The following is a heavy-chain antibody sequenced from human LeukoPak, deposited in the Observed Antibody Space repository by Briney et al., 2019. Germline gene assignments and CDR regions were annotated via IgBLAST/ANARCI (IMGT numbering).Heavy chain of an antibody. J-gene: IGHJ4*02. CDR2: INPSGGST. Sequence: ASVKVSCKASGYTFTSYYMHWVRQAPGQGLEWMGIINPSGGSTSYAQKFQGRVTMTRDTSTSTVYMELSSLRSEDTAVYYCARVSLPVSSGDYYAEFVYWGQGTLVTVSS. CDR3: ARVSLPVSSGDYYAEFVY. V-gene: IGHV1-46*01. CDR1: GYTFTSYY. D-gene: IGHD3-22*01.